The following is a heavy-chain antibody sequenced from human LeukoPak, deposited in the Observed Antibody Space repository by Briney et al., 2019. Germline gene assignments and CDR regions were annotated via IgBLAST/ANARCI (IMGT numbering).Heavy chain of an antibody. CDR1: GFTLSSYW. Sequence: GGSLRLSCAASGFTLSSYWMSWVRRAPGKGLEGVANIKQDGSEKYYVDSVKGRFTISRDNAKNSLYLQMNSLRAEDTAVYYCARTQLGYCSGGSCYPFDYWGQGTLVTVSS. CDR2: IKQDGSEK. J-gene: IGHJ4*02. CDR3: ARTQLGYCSGGSCYPFDY. D-gene: IGHD2-15*01. V-gene: IGHV3-7*01.